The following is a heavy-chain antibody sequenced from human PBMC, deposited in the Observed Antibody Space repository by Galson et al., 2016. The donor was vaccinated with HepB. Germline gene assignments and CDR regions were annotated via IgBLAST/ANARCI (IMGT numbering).Heavy chain of an antibody. CDR1: GFTFSSHA. V-gene: IGHV3-23*01. CDR3: AMYMTAVGGVAFDY. CDR2: ISDGGGT. Sequence: SLRHPCAASGFTFSSHAMSWVRQAPGKGLEWVSTISDGGGTYYADSVKGRFTISRDHAKKTLDLQMDSLSAEDTAVYYCAMYMTAVGGVAFDYWGQGTLVTVSS. J-gene: IGHJ4*02. D-gene: IGHD4-23*01.